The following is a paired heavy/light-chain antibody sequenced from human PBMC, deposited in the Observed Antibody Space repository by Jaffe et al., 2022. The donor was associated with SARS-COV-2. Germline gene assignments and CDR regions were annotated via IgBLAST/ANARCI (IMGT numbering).Light chain of an antibody. J-gene: IGKJ1*01. V-gene: IGKV1-5*03. CDR1: QSISNW. CDR3: QQYNHYSWT. CDR2: KAS. Sequence: DIQMTQSPSTLSASVGDRVTITCRASQSISNWLAWYQQKPGKAPKLLIYKASSLESGVPSRFSGSGSGTEFTLTISSLQPDDFATYYCQQYNHYSWTFGQGTKVEIK.
Heavy chain of an antibody. Sequence: EVQLVESGGGLVQPGGSLTLSCVASGFTFSPYWMTWVRQAPGKGLEWVANIKPDGSEKYYVDSVKGRFTISRDNGKNSLYLQMYRVRAEDTGLYYCARAAGRYSGYDDPWDYWGQGTLVTVSS. V-gene: IGHV3-7*04. CDR2: IKPDGSEK. CDR3: ARAAGRYSGYDDPWDY. CDR1: GFTFSPYW. D-gene: IGHD5-12*01. J-gene: IGHJ4*02.